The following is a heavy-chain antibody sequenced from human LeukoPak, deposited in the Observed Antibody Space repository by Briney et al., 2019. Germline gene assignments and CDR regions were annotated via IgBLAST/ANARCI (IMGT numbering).Heavy chain of an antibody. CDR3: ARSMVVDFDY. Sequence: GGSLRLSCVASGFTFSSYEMNWVRQAPGKGLEWLSYIGSSDSTTHYADSVKGRFTISRDNAKNSLYLQMNSLRVEDTAVYYCARSMVVDFDYWGQGTLVTVSS. CDR1: GFTFSSYE. D-gene: IGHD4/OR15-4a*01. CDR2: IGSSDSTT. J-gene: IGHJ4*02. V-gene: IGHV3-48*03.